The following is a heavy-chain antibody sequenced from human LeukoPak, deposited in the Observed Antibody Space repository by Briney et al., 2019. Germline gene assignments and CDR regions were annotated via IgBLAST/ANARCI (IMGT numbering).Heavy chain of an antibody. D-gene: IGHD2-15*01. CDR2: IGWNGGST. CDR1: GFTFDDYA. V-gene: IGHV3-20*04. J-gene: IGHJ3*02. CDR3: ASHIVVVAATDDAFDI. Sequence: GGSLRLSCAASGFTFDDYAMHWVRQAPGKGLEWVSTIGWNGGSTGYADSVKGRFTISRDNAKNSLYLQMNSLRAEDTALYYCASHIVVVAATDDAFDIWGQGTMVTVSS.